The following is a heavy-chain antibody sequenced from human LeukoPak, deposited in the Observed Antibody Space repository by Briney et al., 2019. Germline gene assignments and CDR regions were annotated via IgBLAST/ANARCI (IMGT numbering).Heavy chain of an antibody. Sequence: GGSLRLSCAASGFTFSSYWMSWVRQAPGKGLEGVANIKQDGSEKYYVDSVKGRFTISRDNAKNSLYLQMNSLRAEDTAVYYCAREGPSGWYWYDYWGQGTLVTVSS. D-gene: IGHD6-19*01. CDR2: IKQDGSEK. CDR3: AREGPSGWYWYDY. CDR1: GFTFSSYW. J-gene: IGHJ4*02. V-gene: IGHV3-7*01.